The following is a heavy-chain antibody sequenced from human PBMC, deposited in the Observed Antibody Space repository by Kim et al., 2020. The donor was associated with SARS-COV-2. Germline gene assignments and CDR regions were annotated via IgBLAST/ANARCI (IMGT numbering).Heavy chain of an antibody. Sequence: NTYYNPSLKSRVSISVDTSKNQFSLKLSSVTAADTAVYYCASGPGKIVDNDWGQGTLVTVTS. J-gene: IGHJ4*02. CDR2: NT. CDR3: ASGPGKIVDND. D-gene: IGHD5-12*01. V-gene: IGHV4-39*01.